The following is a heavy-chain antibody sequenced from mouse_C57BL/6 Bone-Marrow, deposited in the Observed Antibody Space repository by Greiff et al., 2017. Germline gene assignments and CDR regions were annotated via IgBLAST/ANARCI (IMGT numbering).Heavy chain of an antibody. V-gene: IGHV1-52*01. CDR2: IDPSDSET. CDR1: GYTFTSYW. CDR3: ARSEGGGTRDFDD. Sequence: VKLQQPGAELVRPGSSVKLSCKASGYTFTSYWMHWVKQRPIQGLEWIGNIDPSDSETHYNQKFKDKATLTVDKSSSTAYMQLSSLTSGDSAVYYCARSEGGGTRDFDDWGQGTTLTVSS. J-gene: IGHJ2*01. D-gene: IGHD2-14*01.